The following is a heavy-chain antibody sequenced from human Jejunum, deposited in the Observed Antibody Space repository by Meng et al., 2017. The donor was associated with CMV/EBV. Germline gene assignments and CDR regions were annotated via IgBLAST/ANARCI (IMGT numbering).Heavy chain of an antibody. CDR3: ARTVANSGWFDP. CDR1: GYTFTNYD. D-gene: IGHD1-26*01. V-gene: IGHV1-8*01. J-gene: IGHJ5*02. CDR2: MIPNSGDT. Sequence: KASGYTFTNYDINWVRQAPGQGLEWMEWMIPNSGDTGYSQRFQGRVTLTRDISISTAYMELSSLTAEDTAVYYCARTVANSGWFDPWGQGTLVTVSS.